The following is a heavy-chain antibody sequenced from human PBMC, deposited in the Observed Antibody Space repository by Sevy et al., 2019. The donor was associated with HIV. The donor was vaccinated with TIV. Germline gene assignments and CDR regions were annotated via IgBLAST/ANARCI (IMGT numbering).Heavy chain of an antibody. Sequence: GGSLRLSCAASGFTFSSYWMSWVRQAPGKGLEWVANIKQDGSEKYYVDSVKGRFTISRDNAKNSLYLQMNSLRAEDTAVYYCARDRGYSSGWSDAFDIWGQWTMVTVSS. CDR1: GFTFSSYW. J-gene: IGHJ3*02. D-gene: IGHD6-19*01. V-gene: IGHV3-7*01. CDR3: ARDRGYSSGWSDAFDI. CDR2: IKQDGSEK.